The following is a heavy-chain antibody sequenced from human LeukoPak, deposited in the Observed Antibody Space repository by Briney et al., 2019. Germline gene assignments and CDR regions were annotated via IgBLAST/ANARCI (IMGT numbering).Heavy chain of an antibody. J-gene: IGHJ4*02. CDR2: ISGSGGST. V-gene: IGHV3-23*01. CDR3: AAEEYSSSTRPLDY. CDR1: GFTFSSYA. Sequence: SGGSLRVSCAASGFTFSSYAMSWVRQAPGKGVEWVSAISGSGGSTYYADSVKGRFTISRDNSKNTLYLQMNSLRAEDTAVYYCAAEEYSSSTRPLDYWGQGTLVTVSS. D-gene: IGHD6-6*01.